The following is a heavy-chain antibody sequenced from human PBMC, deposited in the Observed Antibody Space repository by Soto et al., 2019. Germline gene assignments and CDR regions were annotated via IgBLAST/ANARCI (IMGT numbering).Heavy chain of an antibody. V-gene: IGHV1-69*01. CDR1: GGTLSTYA. D-gene: IGHD5-18*01. Sequence: QLQLLQSGAEVKKPGSSVKVSCKASGGTLSTYAVTWVRQAPGQGLEWMGGLIPVLGTTTYAPKFQDRVTITADESTNTAYLEVNNLRFEDTAVYYCARVGTALVTAGGFDPWGQGTPVTVSS. CDR2: LIPVLGTT. J-gene: IGHJ5*02. CDR3: ARVGTALVTAGGFDP.